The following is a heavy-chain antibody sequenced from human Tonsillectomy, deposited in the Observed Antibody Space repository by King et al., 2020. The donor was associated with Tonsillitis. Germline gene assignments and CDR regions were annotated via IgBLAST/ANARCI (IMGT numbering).Heavy chain of an antibody. J-gene: IGHJ4*02. CDR3: ARDQTGYSYGTFDY. Sequence: QLQESGPGLVKPSETLSLTCTVSGVSISRYYWSWSRQPPGKGLEWIGYIYYSGSTNSTPSLKSRVTISVDTSKNQFSLKLSSVTAADTAVYYCARDQTGYSYGTFDYWGQGTLVTVSS. D-gene: IGHD5-18*01. CDR1: GVSISRYY. CDR2: IYYSGST. V-gene: IGHV4-59*01.